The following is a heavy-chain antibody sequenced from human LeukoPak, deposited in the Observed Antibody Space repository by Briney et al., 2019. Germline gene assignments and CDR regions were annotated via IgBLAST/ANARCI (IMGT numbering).Heavy chain of an antibody. V-gene: IGHV3-21*01. CDR3: ARDPHGYYDSSGYYEGSFDY. D-gene: IGHD3-22*01. CDR2: ISSSSSYI. Sequence: GGSLRLSCAASGFTFSSYSMNWVRQAPGKGLEWVSPISSSSSYIYYADSVKGRFTISRDNAKNSLYLQMNSLRAEDTAVYYCARDPHGYYDSSGYYEGSFDYWGQGTLVTVSS. J-gene: IGHJ4*02. CDR1: GFTFSSYS.